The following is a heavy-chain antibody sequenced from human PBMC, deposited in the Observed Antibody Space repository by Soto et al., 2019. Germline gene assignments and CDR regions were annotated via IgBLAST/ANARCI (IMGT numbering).Heavy chain of an antibody. CDR3: ARQIYDSDTGPNFQYYFDS. J-gene: IGHJ4*02. Sequence: PGESLKISCKGSGYSFAGYWITWVRQKPGKGLEWMGRIDPSDSQTYYSPSFRGHVTISATKSITTVFLQWSSLRASDTAMYYCARQIYDSDTGPNFQYYFDSWGQGTPVTISS. V-gene: IGHV5-10-1*01. D-gene: IGHD3-22*01. CDR2: IDPSDSQT. CDR1: GYSFAGYW.